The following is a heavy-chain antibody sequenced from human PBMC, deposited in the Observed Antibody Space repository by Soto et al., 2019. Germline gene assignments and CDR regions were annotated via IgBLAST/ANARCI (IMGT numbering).Heavy chain of an antibody. CDR3: ARDRNGGDLRPGYQDL. D-gene: IGHD2-15*01. J-gene: IGHJ5*02. CDR2: IWYDGSHQ. Sequence: QVQLVESGGGVVQPGRSLTLSCAASGFKFSNFGMYWVRQAPGKGLEWVTFIWYDGSHQYYADSVKGRFTVSRDKSTNTMFLQMDSLRAEDTAVYFCARDRNGGDLRPGYQDLWGQGTLVTVSS. CDR1: GFKFSNFG. V-gene: IGHV3-33*01.